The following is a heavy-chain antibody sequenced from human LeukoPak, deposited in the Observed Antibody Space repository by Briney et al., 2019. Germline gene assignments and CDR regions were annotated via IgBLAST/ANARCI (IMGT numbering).Heavy chain of an antibody. V-gene: IGHV3-21*06. Sequence: GGSLRLSCAASGFTFSSYSMNWVRQAPDKRLEWVSAISSGSGYIYYADSVKGRFTISRDNSKNTLFLQMGSLRAEDMAVYYCASASTFCSTTGCPSGNYWGQGTLVTVPS. J-gene: IGHJ4*02. CDR2: ISSGSGYI. CDR1: GFTFSSYS. D-gene: IGHD2-2*01. CDR3: ASASTFCSTTGCPSGNY.